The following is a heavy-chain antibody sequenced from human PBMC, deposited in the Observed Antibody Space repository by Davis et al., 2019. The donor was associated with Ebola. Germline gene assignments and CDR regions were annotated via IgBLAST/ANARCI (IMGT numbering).Heavy chain of an antibody. CDR1: GFTFTIYT. J-gene: IGHJ4*02. V-gene: IGHV3-21*01. CDR3: AKDGAHRLPGAFDY. CDR2: ISSRSYYI. Sequence: PGGSLRLSCAASGFTFTIYTMNWVRQAPGKGLEWVSSISSRSYYIYYADSLKGRFTISRDSAKNSLYLQMNSLRAEDTAVYYCAKDGAHRLPGAFDYWGQGTLVTVSS. D-gene: IGHD5-12*01.